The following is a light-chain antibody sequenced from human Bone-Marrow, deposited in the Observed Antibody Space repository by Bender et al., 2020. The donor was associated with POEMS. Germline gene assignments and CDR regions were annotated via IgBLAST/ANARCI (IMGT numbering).Light chain of an antibody. J-gene: IGLJ2*01. CDR1: SSDVGSYNL. V-gene: IGLV2-14*02. Sequence: QSALTQPASVSGSPGQSITISCTGTSSDVGSYNLVSWYQQHPGKAPKLMIYDVSHRPSGVSVRFSGSKSGNTASLTISGLLAEDEADYFCSSYTSTNTLVVFGGGTKLTVL. CDR3: SSYTSTNTLVV. CDR2: DVS.